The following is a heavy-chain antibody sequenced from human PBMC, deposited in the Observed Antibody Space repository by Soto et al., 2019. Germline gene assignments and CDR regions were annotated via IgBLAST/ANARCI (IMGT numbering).Heavy chain of an antibody. Sequence: SETLSLTCAVSGVSIHNSHSFWGWIRQPPGKGLEFIANVYYSGVAHYNPSLKSRVTISVDTSKNQFSLKLSSVTAADTAVYYCARGIPYYDILTGLTQVNWFDPWGQGTLVTVSS. CDR2: VYYSGVA. J-gene: IGHJ5*02. D-gene: IGHD3-9*01. V-gene: IGHV4-39*07. CDR3: ARGIPYYDILTGLTQVNWFDP. CDR1: GVSIHNSHSF.